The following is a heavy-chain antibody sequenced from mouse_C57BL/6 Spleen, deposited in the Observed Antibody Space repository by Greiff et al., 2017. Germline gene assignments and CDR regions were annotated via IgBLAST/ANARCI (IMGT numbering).Heavy chain of an antibody. CDR2: ISNGGGST. D-gene: IGHD1-1*01. CDR3: ARQEDYYGSSRGGFAY. Sequence: EVQLVESGGGLVQPGGSLKLSCAASGFTFSDYYMYWVRQTPEKRLEWVAYISNGGGSTYYPDTVKGRFTISRGNAKNTLYLQMSRLKSEDTAKYYCARQEDYYGSSRGGFAYWGQGTLVTVSA. J-gene: IGHJ3*01. V-gene: IGHV5-12*01. CDR1: GFTFSDYY.